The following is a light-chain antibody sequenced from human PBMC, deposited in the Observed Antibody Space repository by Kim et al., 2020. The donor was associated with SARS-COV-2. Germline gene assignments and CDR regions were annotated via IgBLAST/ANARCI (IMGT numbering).Light chain of an antibody. CDR3: CSYAGSNTYVV. CDR1: SSDVGSYNL. V-gene: IGLV2-23*02. CDR2: EVS. Sequence: QSITISCTGNSSDVGSYNLVSWYQQHPGKAPKLMIYEVSKRPSGVSNRFSGSKSGNTASLTISGLQAEDEADYYCCSYAGSNTYVVFGGGTQLTVL. J-gene: IGLJ2*01.